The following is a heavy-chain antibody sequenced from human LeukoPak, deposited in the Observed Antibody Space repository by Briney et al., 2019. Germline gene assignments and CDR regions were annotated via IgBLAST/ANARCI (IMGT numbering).Heavy chain of an antibody. CDR1: GGSISSSNW. Sequence: PSETLSLTCAVSGGSISSSNWWSWVRQPPGKGLEWIGEIYHSGSTNYNPSLKSRVTISVDKSKNQFSLKLSSVTAADTAVYYCARDPPAYYYDSSAGYWGQGTLVTVSS. CDR3: ARDPPAYYYDSSAGY. V-gene: IGHV4-4*02. CDR2: IYHSGST. D-gene: IGHD3-22*01. J-gene: IGHJ4*02.